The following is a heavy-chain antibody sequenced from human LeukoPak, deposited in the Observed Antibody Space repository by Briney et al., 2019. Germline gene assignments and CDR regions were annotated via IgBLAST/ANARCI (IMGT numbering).Heavy chain of an antibody. D-gene: IGHD2-15*01. CDR1: GFTFSSYG. V-gene: IGHV3-30*02. Sequence: GGSLRLSCAASGFTFSSYGMHWVRQAPGKGLEWVAFIRYDGSNKYYADSVKGRFTISRDNSKNTLYLQMNSLRAEDTAVYYCAKDHKLWVVVAATFDYWGQGTLVTVSS. CDR2: IRYDGSNK. J-gene: IGHJ4*02. CDR3: AKDHKLWVVVAATFDY.